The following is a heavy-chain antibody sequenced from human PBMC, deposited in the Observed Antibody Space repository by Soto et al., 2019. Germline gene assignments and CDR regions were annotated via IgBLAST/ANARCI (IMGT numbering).Heavy chain of an antibody. Sequence: GGSLRLSCAASGFTVSSYDMHWVRQATGKGLEWVSAIGTAGDTYYPGSVKGRFTISRENAKNSLYLQMNSLRAEDTAVYYCARGTPSLLEWSQGPSYYYYGMDVWGQGTTVTVSS. D-gene: IGHD3-3*01. CDR2: IGTAGDT. CDR3: ARGTPSLLEWSQGPSYYYYGMDV. CDR1: GFTVSSYD. V-gene: IGHV3-13*01. J-gene: IGHJ6*02.